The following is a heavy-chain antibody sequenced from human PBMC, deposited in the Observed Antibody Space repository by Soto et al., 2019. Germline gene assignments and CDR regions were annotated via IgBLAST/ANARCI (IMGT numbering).Heavy chain of an antibody. V-gene: IGHV3-23*01. CDR2: IGGSGSSA. CDR1: GFTFKNFA. D-gene: IGHD3-10*01. CDR3: AKDAVAYNGEWDWFDL. Sequence: GGSLRLSCAASGFTFKNFAVSWVRQAPGKRIEWVSAIGGSGSSANYADSVKGRFTVSRDDSMCTLYLQMSGLRVDDTALYYCAKDAVAYNGEWDWFDLWGQGTLVTVSS. J-gene: IGHJ5*02.